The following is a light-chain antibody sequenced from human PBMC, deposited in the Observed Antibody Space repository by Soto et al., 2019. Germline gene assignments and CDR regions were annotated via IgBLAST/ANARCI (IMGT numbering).Light chain of an antibody. Sequence: DIVMTQSPDSLAVSLGERATINCKSSQSVLYNSNNKNFLAWYQQKPGQPPKLLIYWASTRESGVPDRFSGSGSGTDFTLTISSLQAEDVAVYYCQQYYSTLSFGGGTKVEIK. CDR3: QQYYSTLS. CDR2: WAS. J-gene: IGKJ4*01. CDR1: QSVLYNSNNKNF. V-gene: IGKV4-1*01.